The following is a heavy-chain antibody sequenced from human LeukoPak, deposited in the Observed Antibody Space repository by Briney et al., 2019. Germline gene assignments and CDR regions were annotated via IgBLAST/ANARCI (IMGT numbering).Heavy chain of an antibody. V-gene: IGHV3-48*01. D-gene: IGHD3/OR15-3a*01. CDR1: GFTFSSYA. CDR3: ARVYRNEEDFWTPNNYMDV. CDR2: ISSGSSTI. Sequence: GGSLRLSCAVSGFTFSSYAMSWVRQAPGKGLEWVSFISSGSSTIDYSDSVKGRFTISRDNAKNSVYLQMNSLRAEDTAVYYCARVYRNEEDFWTPNNYMDVWGKGTTVTVSS. J-gene: IGHJ6*04.